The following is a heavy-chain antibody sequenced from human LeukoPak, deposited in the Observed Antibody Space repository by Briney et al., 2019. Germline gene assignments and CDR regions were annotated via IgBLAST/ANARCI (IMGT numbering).Heavy chain of an antibody. CDR2: ISYDGINT. Sequence: GGSLRLSCAASGFTFSSYAMHWVRQAPGKGLEWVAVISYDGINTYYADSVKGRFTISRDNSKNTLYLQMNSLRAEDTAVYYCARGEDYYGSGSYYPIFDYWGQGTLVTVSS. V-gene: IGHV3-30-3*01. CDR1: GFTFSSYA. D-gene: IGHD3-10*01. CDR3: ARGEDYYGSGSYYPIFDY. J-gene: IGHJ4*02.